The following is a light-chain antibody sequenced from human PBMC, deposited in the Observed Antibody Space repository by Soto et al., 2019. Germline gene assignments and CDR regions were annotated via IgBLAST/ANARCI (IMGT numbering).Light chain of an antibody. Sequence: DIVLTQSPGTLSLSPGDRATLSCRASQSVSTIYLAWYQQKPGQAPRLLIYGASSRATGIPDRFSGSGSGTDFTLTISRLEPEDFAVYYCQQYGSSPRTFGQGTKVDIK. CDR1: QSVSTIY. J-gene: IGKJ1*01. V-gene: IGKV3-20*01. CDR2: GAS. CDR3: QQYGSSPRT.